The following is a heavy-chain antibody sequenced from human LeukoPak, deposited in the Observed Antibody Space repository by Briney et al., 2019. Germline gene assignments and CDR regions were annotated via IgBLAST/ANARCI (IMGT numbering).Heavy chain of an antibody. CDR2: INPNSGGT. Sequence: ASVKVSCKASGYTFTGYYMHWVRQAPGQGLEWMGWINPNSGGTNYAQKFQGRVTMTTDTSTSTAYIELRSLKSDDTAAYYCAREWWGYDVLTGDNWFDPWGQGTLVTVSS. CDR1: GYTFTGYY. D-gene: IGHD3-9*01. J-gene: IGHJ5*02. V-gene: IGHV1-2*02. CDR3: AREWWGYDVLTGDNWFDP.